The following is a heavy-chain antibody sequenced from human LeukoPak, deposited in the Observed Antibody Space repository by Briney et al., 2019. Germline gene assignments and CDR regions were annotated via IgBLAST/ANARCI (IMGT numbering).Heavy chain of an antibody. Sequence: SETLSLTCTVSGYSISSGYYWGWIRQPPGKGLEWIGSIYHGGSTYYNPSLKSRVTISVDTSKNQFSLKLSSVTAADTAVYYCARDRPYYYYMDVWGKGTTVTVSS. CDR3: ARDRPYYYYMDV. J-gene: IGHJ6*03. CDR2: IYHGGST. CDR1: GYSISSGYY. V-gene: IGHV4-38-2*02.